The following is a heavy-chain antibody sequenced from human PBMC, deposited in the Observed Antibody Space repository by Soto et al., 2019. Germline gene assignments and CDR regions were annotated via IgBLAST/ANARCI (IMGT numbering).Heavy chain of an antibody. CDR1: GVSISSYY. Sequence: TLSLTCTVSGVSISSYYWSWIRQPAVKGLELIGRIYTSGSTNYNPSLKSRVTMSVDTSKNQFSLKLSSVTAADTAVYYCARGRGYYDILTGYYHGYYFEYWGQGTLVNVSS. D-gene: IGHD3-9*01. CDR2: IYTSGST. V-gene: IGHV4-4*07. CDR3: ARGRGYYDILTGYYHGYYFEY. J-gene: IGHJ4*02.